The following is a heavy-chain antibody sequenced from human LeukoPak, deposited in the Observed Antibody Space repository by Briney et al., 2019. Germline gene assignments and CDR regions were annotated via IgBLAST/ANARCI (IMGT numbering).Heavy chain of an antibody. CDR2: ITGTGGST. Sequence: GGSLRLSCAASGFTFSSYAMSWVRQAPGKGLEWVSAITGTGGSTYYVASVKGRFTVSRDNSKNTLYLQMNSLRAEDTAVYYCAKASNYGSGSYYPRGVDYWGQGTLVTVSS. CDR1: GFTFSSYA. V-gene: IGHV3-23*01. J-gene: IGHJ4*02. D-gene: IGHD3-10*01. CDR3: AKASNYGSGSYYPRGVDY.